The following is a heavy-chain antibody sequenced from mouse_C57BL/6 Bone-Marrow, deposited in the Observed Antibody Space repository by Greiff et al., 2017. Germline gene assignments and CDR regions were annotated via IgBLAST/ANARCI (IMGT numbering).Heavy chain of an antibody. J-gene: IGHJ2*01. CDR1: GFNIKDDY. CDR3: TTFPLIATVVATDYFDY. CDR2: IDPENGDT. Sequence: EVKLMESGAELVRPGASVKLSCTASGFNIKDDYMHWVKQRPEQGLEWIGWIDPENGDTEYASKFQGKATITADTSSNTAYLQLSSLTSADTAVYYCTTFPLIATVVATDYFDYWGQGTTLTVSS. V-gene: IGHV14-4*01. D-gene: IGHD1-1*01.